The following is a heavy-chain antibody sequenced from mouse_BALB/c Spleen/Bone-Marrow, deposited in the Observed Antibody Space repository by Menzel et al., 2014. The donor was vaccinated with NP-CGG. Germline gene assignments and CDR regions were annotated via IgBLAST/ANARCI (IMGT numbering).Heavy chain of an antibody. CDR3: ARNSMAY. CDR2: IDPANYNT. Sequence: SGAELVKPGASVKLSCTASGFNIKDTYMHWVKQRPEQGLEWIGRIDPANYNTKYDPKFQGKAAITADTSSNTAYLQLSNLTSEDTAVYYCARNSMAYWGQGTLVTVSA. V-gene: IGHV14-3*02. J-gene: IGHJ3*01. CDR1: GFNIKDTY.